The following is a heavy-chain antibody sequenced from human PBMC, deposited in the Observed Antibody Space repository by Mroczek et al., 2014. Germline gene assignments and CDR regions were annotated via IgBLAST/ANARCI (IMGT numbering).Heavy chain of an antibody. D-gene: IGHD6-19*01. Sequence: QLVETGAEVKKPGASVKVSCKASGYTFTSYDINWVRQATGQGLEWMGWMNPNSGNTGYAQKFQGRVTMTRNTSISTAYMELSSLRSEDTAVYYCARTSSGWASYYYYMDVWGKGTTVTVSS. CDR1: GYTFTSYD. V-gene: IGHV1-8*01. CDR3: ARTSSGWASYYYYMDV. CDR2: MNPNSGNT. J-gene: IGHJ6*03.